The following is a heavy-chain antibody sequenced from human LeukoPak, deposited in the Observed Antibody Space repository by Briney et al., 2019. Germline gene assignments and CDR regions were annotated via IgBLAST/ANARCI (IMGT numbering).Heavy chain of an antibody. J-gene: IGHJ6*03. CDR1: GGSFSGYY. Sequence: PSETLYLTCAVYGGSFSGYYWSWVRQPPGKGLEWIGEINHSGSTNYNPSLKSRVTISVDTSKNQFSLKLSSVTAADTAVYYCARLLAGYYCSYMDVWGKGTTVTVSS. CDR3: ARLLAGYYCSYMDV. CDR2: INHSGST. D-gene: IGHD3-3*02. V-gene: IGHV4-34*01.